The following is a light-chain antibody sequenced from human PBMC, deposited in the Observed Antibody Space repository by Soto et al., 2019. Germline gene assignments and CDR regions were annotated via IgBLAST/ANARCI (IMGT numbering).Light chain of an antibody. V-gene: IGKV1-9*01. J-gene: IGKJ2*01. CDR3: QQRNSYTRT. CDR1: QGINIF. CDR2: AAS. Sequence: IQLTHSPSFLSASVGHTVTITCRASQGINIFLAWFQQKQGKAPNXLISAASTLQSGVPSRFSGSESETEGTLPITSLQKEDASTYYCQQRNSYTRTFGQGTKVDIK.